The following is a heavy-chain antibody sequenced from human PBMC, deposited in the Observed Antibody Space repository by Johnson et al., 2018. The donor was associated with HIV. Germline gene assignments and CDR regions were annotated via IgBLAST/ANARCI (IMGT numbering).Heavy chain of an antibody. CDR1: GFTFKTDW. CDR2: IKEDGTEA. V-gene: IGHV3-7*01. Sequence: VQLVESGGGLIHPGGSLRLSCVASGFTFKTDWMTWVRQAPGKGLEWVANIKEDGTEANYVDSVKGRFTISRDNAKNSVFLQMESLRAEDMAVYYCAKDMYYDSSGLETNAFDIWGQGTMVTVSS. CDR3: AKDMYYDSSGLETNAFDI. J-gene: IGHJ3*02. D-gene: IGHD3-22*01.